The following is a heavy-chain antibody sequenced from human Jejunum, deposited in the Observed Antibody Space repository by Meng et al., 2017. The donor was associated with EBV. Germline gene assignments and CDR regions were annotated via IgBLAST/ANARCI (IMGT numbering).Heavy chain of an antibody. J-gene: IGHJ4*02. CDR1: GGAFSDYY. D-gene: IGHD2-8*02. CDR3: ATFNCTVGTCSFDS. Sequence: WAAGPLVPWGTLSLTWAVYGGAFSDYYGSGIGQPPGKGLEWIGEIDHSGRTNYNPSLKSRVTLSLLTSKDHFSLRLSSVTAADTAVYYCATFNCTVGTCSFDSWGQGTLVTVSS. V-gene: IGHV4-34*01. CDR2: IDHSGRT.